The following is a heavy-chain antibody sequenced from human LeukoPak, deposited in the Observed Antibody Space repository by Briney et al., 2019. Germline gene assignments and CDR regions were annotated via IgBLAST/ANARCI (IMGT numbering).Heavy chain of an antibody. CDR1: GYTFTSYG. D-gene: IGHD2-2*01. J-gene: IGHJ4*02. V-gene: IGHV1-2*02. CDR2: INPNSGGT. CDR3: ARDFDCSSTSCYGTFDY. Sequence: ASVKVSCKASGYTFTSYGISWVRQAPGQGLEWMGWINPNSGGTNYAQKFQGRVTMTRDTSISTAYMELSRLRSDDTAVYYCARDFDCSSTSCYGTFDYWGQGTLVTVSS.